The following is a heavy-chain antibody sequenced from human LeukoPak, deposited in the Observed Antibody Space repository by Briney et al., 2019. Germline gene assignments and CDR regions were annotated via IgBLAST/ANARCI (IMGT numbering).Heavy chain of an antibody. D-gene: IGHD6-13*01. V-gene: IGHV3-48*01. CDR3: AKYSSSWGYYYYMDV. Sequence: GGSLRLSCAASGFTFSTYAMDWVRQAPGKGLEWVSYLSSSSSVIYHADSVKGRFTISRDNSKNTLYLQMNSLRAEDTAVYYCAKYSSSWGYYYYMDVWGKGTTVAISS. CDR1: GFTFSTYA. CDR2: LSSSSSVI. J-gene: IGHJ6*03.